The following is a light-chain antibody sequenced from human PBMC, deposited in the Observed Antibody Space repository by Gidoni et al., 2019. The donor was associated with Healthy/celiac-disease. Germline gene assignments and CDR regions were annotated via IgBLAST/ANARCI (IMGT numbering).Light chain of an antibody. CDR3: QQSQGTPWT. CDR2: AAS. CDR1: QSLDRF. Sequence: DVQLTQPPSSLSATVGDRVTITCRASQSLDRFLNWYQQIPGKAPKLLIYAASTLQRGVPSRFSGSGSGTQFTLTITSLHPEDSATYFCQQSQGTPWTFGQGTKVEIK. J-gene: IGKJ1*01. V-gene: IGKV1-39*01.